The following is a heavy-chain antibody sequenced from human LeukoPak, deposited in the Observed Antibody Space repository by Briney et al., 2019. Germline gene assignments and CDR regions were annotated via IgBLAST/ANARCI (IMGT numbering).Heavy chain of an antibody. CDR1: GYTFTSYA. V-gene: IGHV1-3*01. Sequence: GASVKVSCKASGYTFTSYAMHWVRQAPGQRLEWMGWINAGNGNTKYSQKFQGRVTITRDASASTAYMELSSLRSEDTAVYYCARIRHTGYSSGWYDYDAFDIWGQGTMVTVSS. D-gene: IGHD6-19*01. CDR3: ARIRHTGYSSGWYDYDAFDI. J-gene: IGHJ3*02. CDR2: INAGNGNT.